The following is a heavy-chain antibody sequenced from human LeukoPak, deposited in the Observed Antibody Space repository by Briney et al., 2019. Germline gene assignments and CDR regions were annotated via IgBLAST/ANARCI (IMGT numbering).Heavy chain of an antibody. D-gene: IGHD1-1*01. CDR2: ISPGGGTT. V-gene: IGHV3-23*01. CDR1: GFAFGSEA. J-gene: IGHJ4*02. Sequence: SGGSLRLSCAVSGFAFGSEAMSWVRQSPARGLEWVASISPGGGTTYYADYVKGRFTIPRDNSNNTLYVHMNSLGAEDTAVYYCAKVRSGSANWALRIFDNWGQGTLVTVSS. CDR3: AKVRSGSANWALRIFDN.